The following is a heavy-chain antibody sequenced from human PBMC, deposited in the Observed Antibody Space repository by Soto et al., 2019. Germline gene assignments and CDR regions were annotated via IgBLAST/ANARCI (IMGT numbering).Heavy chain of an antibody. D-gene: IGHD3-10*01. J-gene: IGHJ5*02. CDR1: GYPFSKYG. CDR3: ATSYASGFDP. CDR2: IKPDNGDT. Sequence: QLQLVQSGAEVERPGASVRVSCKAYGYPFSKYGISWIRQAPGQGLEWMGWIKPDNGDTNYAQKFQGRVTMTTDTSSNTAYRELRSLRSDDKSVYYCATSYASGFDPWGQGTLVSVSS. V-gene: IGHV1-18*04.